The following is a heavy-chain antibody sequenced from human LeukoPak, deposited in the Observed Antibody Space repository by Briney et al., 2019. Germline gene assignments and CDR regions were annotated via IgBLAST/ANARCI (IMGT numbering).Heavy chain of an antibody. CDR2: INHSGST. D-gene: IGHD5-24*01. J-gene: IGHJ4*02. CDR3: ARATVEMATIFDY. Sequence: SETLSLTCAVYGGSFSGYYWSWIRQPPGKGLEWIGEINHSGSTNYNPSLKSRVTISVDRSKNQFSLKLSSVTAADTAVYYCARATVEMATIFDYWGQGTLVTVSS. CDR1: GGSFSGYY. V-gene: IGHV4-34*01.